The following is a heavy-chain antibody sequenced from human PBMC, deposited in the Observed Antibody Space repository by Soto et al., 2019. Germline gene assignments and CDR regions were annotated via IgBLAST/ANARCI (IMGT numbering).Heavy chain of an antibody. V-gene: IGHV1-69*01. CDR2: IIPIFGTG. CDR1: GGTFSSYA. Sequence: QVQLVQSGAEVKKPGSSVKVSCKASGGTFSSYAISWVRQAPGQGLEWMGGIIPIFGTGNYAQKFQGRVTITADESTRTAYMERSSLRSEDTAVYYCARDKGCGGDSWRSYYYYGMDVWGQGTTVTVSS. D-gene: IGHD2-21*02. CDR3: ARDKGCGGDSWRSYYYYGMDV. J-gene: IGHJ6*02.